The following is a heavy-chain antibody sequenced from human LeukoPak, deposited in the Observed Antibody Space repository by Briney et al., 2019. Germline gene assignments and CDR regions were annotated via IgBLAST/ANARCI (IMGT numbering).Heavy chain of an antibody. CDR1: GFTFSDSW. Sequence: GGSLRLSCAASGFTFSDSWMSWVRQAPGKGLEWVANMNQDGSAKDYVDSVKGRFTISRDSARNSLYLQMSSLRAEDTAVYYCATYTHWVAGDVWGQGTTVTVSS. D-gene: IGHD3-16*01. CDR2: MNQDGSAK. J-gene: IGHJ6*02. CDR3: ATYTHWVAGDV. V-gene: IGHV3-7*01.